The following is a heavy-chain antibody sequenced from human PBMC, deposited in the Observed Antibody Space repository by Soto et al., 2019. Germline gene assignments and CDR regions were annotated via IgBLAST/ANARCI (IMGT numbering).Heavy chain of an antibody. D-gene: IGHD4-17*01. Sequence: EVQLVESGGGLVQPGGSLRLSCAASGFTFSTYWMSWVRQAPGKGLEWVANIKQDGRGENYVDSVEGRFTISRDNAKNSLYLQMNSLRAEDTAAYYCARGKTTVTPGYFDYWGQGSLVTVSS. CDR2: IKQDGRGE. CDR3: ARGKTTVTPGYFDY. CDR1: GFTFSTYW. V-gene: IGHV3-7*01. J-gene: IGHJ4*02.